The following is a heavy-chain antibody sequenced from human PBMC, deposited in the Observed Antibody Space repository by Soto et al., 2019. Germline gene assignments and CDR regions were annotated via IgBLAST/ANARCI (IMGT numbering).Heavy chain of an antibody. J-gene: IGHJ4*01. V-gene: IGHV1-3*01. CDR2: INAGNGNT. Sequence: ASVKVSCKASGYTFTSYAMHWVRQAPGQRLEWMGWINAGNGNTKYSQKFQGRVTITRDTSASTAYMELSSLRSEDTAVYYCARGQSLDDEYLYYCGQGPLVIVSS. CDR3: ARGQSLDDEYLYY. CDR1: GYTFTSYA. D-gene: IGHD6-19*01.